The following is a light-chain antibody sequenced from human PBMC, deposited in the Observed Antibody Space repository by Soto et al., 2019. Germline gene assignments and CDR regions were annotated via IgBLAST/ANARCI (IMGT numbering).Light chain of an antibody. Sequence: QSALTQPASMSGSPGQSITISCAGTSSDIGGSNYVSWYQQHPGKAPKLMIYGVSNRPSGVSTRFSGSKSGNTASLTISGLQAEDEADYFCYSSRSSSTTFYVFGTGTKLTVL. CDR1: SSDIGGSNY. CDR3: YSSRSSSTTFYV. J-gene: IGLJ1*01. V-gene: IGLV2-14*03. CDR2: GVS.